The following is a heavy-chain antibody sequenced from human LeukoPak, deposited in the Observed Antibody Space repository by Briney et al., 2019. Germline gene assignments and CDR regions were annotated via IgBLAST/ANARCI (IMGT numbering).Heavy chain of an antibody. D-gene: IGHD3-10*01. J-gene: IGHJ4*01. V-gene: IGHV4-34*01. Sequence: PSETLSLTCAVYGASFSGYYWSWIRQPPGKGLEWIGEINHSGSTNYNPSLKSRVTISVDTSKNQFSLKLSSVTAADTAVYFCAKHYMGSYDNRGLDYWGQEPWSPSPQ. CDR1: GASFSGYY. CDR3: AKHYMGSYDNRGLDY. CDR2: INHSGST.